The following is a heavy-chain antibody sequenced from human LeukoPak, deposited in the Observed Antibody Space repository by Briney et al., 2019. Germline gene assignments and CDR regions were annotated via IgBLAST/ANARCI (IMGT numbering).Heavy chain of an antibody. V-gene: IGHV3-9*01. CDR1: GFTFDDYA. J-gene: IGHJ5*02. Sequence: GGSLRLSCAASGFTFDDYAMHWVRQAPGKGLEWVSGISWNSCSIGYADSVKGRFTISRDNAKNSLYLQMSSLRAEDTALYYCAKDMTPGVAAAGIPWFDPWGQGTLVTVSS. D-gene: IGHD6-13*01. CDR2: ISWNSCSI. CDR3: AKDMTPGVAAAGIPWFDP.